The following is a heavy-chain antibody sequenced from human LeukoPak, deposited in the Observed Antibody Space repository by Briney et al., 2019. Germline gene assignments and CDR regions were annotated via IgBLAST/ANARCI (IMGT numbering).Heavy chain of an antibody. J-gene: IGHJ6*02. CDR2: IYPGDSDT. D-gene: IGHD2-2*01. CDR1: GYSFTTYW. CDR3: VVPAAAPPYGMDV. Sequence: GESLMISCKVSGYSFTTYWIGWVRQMPGKGLEWMGIIYPGDSDTKYSPSFQGQVTISADKPISTAYLQWSSLKASDTAMYYCVVPAAAPPYGMDVWGQGTTVTVPS. V-gene: IGHV5-51*04.